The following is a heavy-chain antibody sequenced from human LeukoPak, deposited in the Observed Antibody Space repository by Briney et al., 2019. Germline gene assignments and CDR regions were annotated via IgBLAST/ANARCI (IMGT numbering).Heavy chain of an antibody. CDR3: ARGLRLAVGSGGYAY. Sequence: ASVKVSCKASGYTFTGYYMHWVRQAPGQGLERMGWINPNSGGTNYAQKFRGRVTMTRDTSISTDYPELSRLRSDDTAVYYGARGLRLAVGSGGYAYWGQGTLVTVSS. CDR2: INPNSGGT. V-gene: IGHV1-2*02. J-gene: IGHJ4*02. CDR1: GYTFTGYY. D-gene: IGHD3-10*01.